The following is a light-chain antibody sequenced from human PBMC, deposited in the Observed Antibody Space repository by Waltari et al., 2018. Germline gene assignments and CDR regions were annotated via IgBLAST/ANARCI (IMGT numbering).Light chain of an antibody. CDR1: SSDLGDSNY. Sequence: QSALTQPPSASGSPGQSVTIPCTGTSSDLGDSNYVSWYQQHPGKVPKLMIYDVYKRPSGVPDRFSGYKSGNTAFLTVSGLQGEDEADYYCSSFAGTHHVVFGGGTKLTVL. CDR3: SSFAGTHHVV. V-gene: IGLV2-8*01. CDR2: DVY. J-gene: IGLJ2*01.